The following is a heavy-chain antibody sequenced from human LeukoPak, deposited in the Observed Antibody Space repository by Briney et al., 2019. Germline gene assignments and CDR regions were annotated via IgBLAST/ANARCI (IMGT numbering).Heavy chain of an antibody. V-gene: IGHV3-21*01. J-gene: IGHJ4*02. Sequence: GGSLRLSCAASGFTLSSYSMNWVRQAPGKGLEWVSSISSSSSYIYYADSVKGRFTISRDNAKNSLYLQMNSLRAEDTAVYYCAREGEDYGDYDYWGQGTLVTVSS. CDR3: AREGEDYGDYDY. CDR2: ISSSSSYI. CDR1: GFTLSSYS. D-gene: IGHD4-17*01.